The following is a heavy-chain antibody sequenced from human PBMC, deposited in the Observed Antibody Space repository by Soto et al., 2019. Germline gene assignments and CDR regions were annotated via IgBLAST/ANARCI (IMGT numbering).Heavy chain of an antibody. J-gene: IGHJ3*02. CDR3: AKPRRYCSGGSCYRDAFDI. V-gene: IGHV4-59*01. CDR2: IYYSGST. D-gene: IGHD2-15*01. CDR1: GGSISSYY. Sequence: SETLSLTCTVSGGSISSYYWSWIRQPPGKGLEWIGYIYYSGSTNYNPSLKSRVTISVDTSKNQFSLKLSSVTAADTAVYYCAKPRRYCSGGSCYRDAFDIWGQGTMVTVSS.